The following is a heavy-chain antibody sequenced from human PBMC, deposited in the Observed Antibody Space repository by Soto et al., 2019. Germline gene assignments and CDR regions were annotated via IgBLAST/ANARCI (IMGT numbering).Heavy chain of an antibody. Sequence: SETLSLTCTVSGGSISSYYWSWIRQPPGKGLEWIGYIYYSGSTNYNPSLKSRVTISVDTSKNQFSLKLSSVTAADTAVYYCARVIGYCSGGSCYPIPGGYYYYMDVWGKGTTVTVSS. CDR2: IYYSGST. D-gene: IGHD2-15*01. V-gene: IGHV4-59*01. CDR1: GGSISSYY. CDR3: ARVIGYCSGGSCYPIPGGYYYYMDV. J-gene: IGHJ6*03.